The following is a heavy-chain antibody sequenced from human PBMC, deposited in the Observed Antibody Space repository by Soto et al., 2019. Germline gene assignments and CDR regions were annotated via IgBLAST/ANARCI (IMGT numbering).Heavy chain of an antibody. CDR2: VNPNSGDT. CDR3: ARXSFLAPVTGPEIFDF. Sequence: GASVKVSCKASGYSFTSYDMNWVRQAPGQGLEWMGWVNPNSGDTDYAQKFQDRVTMTTDTSIRTAYMELSSLRSEDTAVYYCARXSFLAPVTGPEIFDFWGKGTMVTVSS. CDR1: GYSFTSYD. V-gene: IGHV1-8*01. D-gene: IGHD2-21*02. J-gene: IGHJ3*01.